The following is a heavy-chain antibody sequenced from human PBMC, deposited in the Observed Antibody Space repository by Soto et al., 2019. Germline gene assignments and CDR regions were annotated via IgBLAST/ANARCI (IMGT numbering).Heavy chain of an antibody. CDR3: ARDRGNSPDYFDD. CDR1: GGSFNSDDYY. V-gene: IGHV4-30-4*01. CDR2: IYYSGGT. Sequence: QVHLQESGPGLVETSQTLSLTCTVSGGSFNSDDYYWSWIRQPPGEGLEWIGNIYYSGGTHYNPSLNSRVTISIDTSKNQFSLRLTSVSAADTAVYYCARDRGNSPDYFDDWGQGTLVTVSS. D-gene: IGHD1-1*01. J-gene: IGHJ4*02.